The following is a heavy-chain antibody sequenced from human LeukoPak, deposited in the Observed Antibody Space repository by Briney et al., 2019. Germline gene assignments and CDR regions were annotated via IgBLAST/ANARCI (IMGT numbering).Heavy chain of an antibody. CDR1: GGTFSSYA. J-gene: IGHJ3*02. Sequence: SVKVSCKASGGTFSSYAISWVRPAPGQGLEWMGGIIPIFGTANYAQKFQGRVTITADESTSTAYMELSSLRSEDTAVYYCARVVVVVAAANEAFDIWGQGTMVTVSS. CDR2: IIPIFGTA. V-gene: IGHV1-69*13. CDR3: ARVVVVVAAANEAFDI. D-gene: IGHD2-15*01.